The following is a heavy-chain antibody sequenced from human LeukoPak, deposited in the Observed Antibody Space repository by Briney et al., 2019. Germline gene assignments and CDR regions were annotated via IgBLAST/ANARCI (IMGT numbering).Heavy chain of an antibody. Sequence: SETRSLTCTVSGGSISSSSYYWGWIRQPPVKGREGIGSIYYSGSTYYNPSLKGRVTLSVDTSKNQFCLKLSSVTAADTAVYYCAEGIGRDGYDYWGQGTLVTVSS. CDR3: AEGIGRDGYDY. D-gene: IGHD5-24*01. J-gene: IGHJ4*02. CDR2: IYYSGST. CDR1: GGSISSSSYY. V-gene: IGHV4-39*07.